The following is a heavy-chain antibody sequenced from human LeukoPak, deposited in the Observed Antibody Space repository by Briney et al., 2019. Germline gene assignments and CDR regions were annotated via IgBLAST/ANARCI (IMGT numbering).Heavy chain of an antibody. CDR1: GYSISSGYY. CDR2: IYHSGST. CDR3: AREGAADHHYFDY. Sequence: SETLSLTCTVSGYSISSGYYWGWIRQPPGKGLEWIGSIYHSGSTYYNPSLKSRVTISVDTSKNQFSLKLSSVTAADTAVYYCAREGAADHHYFDYWGQGTLVTVSS. V-gene: IGHV4-38-2*02. J-gene: IGHJ4*02. D-gene: IGHD2-15*01.